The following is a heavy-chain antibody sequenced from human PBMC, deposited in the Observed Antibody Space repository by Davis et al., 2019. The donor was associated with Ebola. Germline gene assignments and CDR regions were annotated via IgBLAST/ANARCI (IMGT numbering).Heavy chain of an antibody. Sequence: KVSCKGSGYSFTSYWIGWVRQMPGKGLEWMGIIYPGDSDTRYSPSFQGQVTISADKSISTAYLQWSSLKASDTAMYYCARHCSSTSCPNYYYYGMDVWGQGTAVTVSS. CDR2: IYPGDSDT. CDR1: GYSFTSYW. D-gene: IGHD2-2*01. V-gene: IGHV5-51*01. J-gene: IGHJ6*02. CDR3: ARHCSSTSCPNYYYYGMDV.